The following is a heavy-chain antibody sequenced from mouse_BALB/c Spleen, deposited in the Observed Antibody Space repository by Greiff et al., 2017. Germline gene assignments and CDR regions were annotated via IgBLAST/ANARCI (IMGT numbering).Heavy chain of an antibody. J-gene: IGHJ4*01. CDR3: ARGNGCSSLDY. V-gene: IGHV1S137*01. CDR2: ISTYYGDA. Sequence: VQLQQSGAELVRPGVSVKISCKGSGYTFTDYAMHWVKQSHAKSLEWIGVISTYYGDASYNQKFKGKATMTVDKSSSTAYMELARLTSEDSAISYCARGNGCSSLDYWGQGTSVTVSS. CDR1: GYTFTDYA. D-gene: IGHD2-2*01.